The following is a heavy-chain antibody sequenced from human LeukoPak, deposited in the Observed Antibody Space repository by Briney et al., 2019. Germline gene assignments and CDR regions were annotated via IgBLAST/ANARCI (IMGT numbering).Heavy chain of an antibody. D-gene: IGHD6-19*01. CDR1: GFTFTNYA. J-gene: IGHJ4*02. V-gene: IGHV3-23*01. CDR3: AKALPRPGIAVAGTDFDY. Sequence: PGGSLRLSCAASGFTFTNYAMSWVRQAPGKGLEWVSAISGSGGSTYYADSVKGRFTISRDNSKNTLYLQMNSLRAEDTAVYYCAKALPRPGIAVAGTDFDYWGQGTLVTVSS. CDR2: ISGSGGST.